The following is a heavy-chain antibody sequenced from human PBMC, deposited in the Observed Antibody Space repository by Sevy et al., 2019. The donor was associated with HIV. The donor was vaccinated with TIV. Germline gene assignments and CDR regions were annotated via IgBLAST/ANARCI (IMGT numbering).Heavy chain of an antibody. CDR3: ATGLAVAVDY. CDR1: GGTFSSQA. J-gene: IGHJ4*02. D-gene: IGHD6-19*01. CDR2: IFPIFSAA. V-gene: IGHV1-69*13. Sequence: ASVKVSCKASGGTFSSQAISWVRQAPGQGLEWLGGIFPIFSAATYAQKFQGRVRITAYEATSTAYMELSSLRSEDTAVYYCATGLAVAVDYWGQGTLVTVSS.